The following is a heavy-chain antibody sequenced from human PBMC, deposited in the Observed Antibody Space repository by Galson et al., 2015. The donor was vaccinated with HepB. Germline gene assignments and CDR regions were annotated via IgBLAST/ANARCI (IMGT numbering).Heavy chain of an antibody. V-gene: IGHV4-61*01. CDR3: ARGVRGVIIMFDY. J-gene: IGHJ4*02. CDR1: GGSVSSGSYY. D-gene: IGHD3-10*01. Sequence: ETLSLTCTVSGGSVSSGSYYWSWIRQPPGKGLEWIGYIYYSGSTNYNPSLKSRVTISVDTSKNQFSLKLSSVTAADTAVYYCARGVRGVIIMFDYWGQGTLVTVSS. CDR2: IYYSGST.